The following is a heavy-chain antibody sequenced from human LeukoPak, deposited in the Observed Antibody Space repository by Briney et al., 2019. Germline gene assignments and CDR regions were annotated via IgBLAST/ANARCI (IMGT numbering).Heavy chain of an antibody. D-gene: IGHD1-26*01. CDR1: GFTFSSYW. CDR2: IKQDGSEK. Sequence: GGSLRLSCAASGFTFSSYWMSWVRQAPGKGLEWVANIKQDGSEKYYVDSVKGRFTISRDNAKNSLYLQMNSLRAKDTAVYYCAKVAYSGSYYPLDYWGQGTLVTVSS. J-gene: IGHJ4*02. CDR3: AKVAYSGSYYPLDY. V-gene: IGHV3-7*01.